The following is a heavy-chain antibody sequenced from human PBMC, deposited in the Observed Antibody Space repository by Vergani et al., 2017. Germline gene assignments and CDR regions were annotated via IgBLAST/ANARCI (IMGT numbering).Heavy chain of an antibody. J-gene: IGHJ4*02. CDR2: INHSGST. Sequence: VQLVESGGGLVQPGGSLRLSCAASGFTFSSYSMNWVRQAPGKGLEWIGEINHSGSTNYNPSLKSRVTISVDTSKNQFSLKLSSVTAADTAVYYCATCIAAAARLYYFDYWGQGTLVTVSS. V-gene: IGHV4-34*08. D-gene: IGHD6-13*01. CDR1: GFTFSSYS. CDR3: ATCIAAAARLYYFDY.